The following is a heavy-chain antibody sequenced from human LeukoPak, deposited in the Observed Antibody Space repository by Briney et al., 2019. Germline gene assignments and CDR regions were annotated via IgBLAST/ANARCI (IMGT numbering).Heavy chain of an antibody. CDR1: GGSFSAHS. J-gene: IGHJ4*02. Sequence: SETLSLTCAVYGGSFSAHSSSWIRQSPGKGLEWIGEVNHSGSTNYNPSLKSRVTISVDTSKNQFSLRLSSMTAADTAVYYCARDVTGSASDYWGQGTLVTVSS. CDR2: VNHSGST. V-gene: IGHV4-34*01. D-gene: IGHD1-1*01. CDR3: ARDVTGSASDY.